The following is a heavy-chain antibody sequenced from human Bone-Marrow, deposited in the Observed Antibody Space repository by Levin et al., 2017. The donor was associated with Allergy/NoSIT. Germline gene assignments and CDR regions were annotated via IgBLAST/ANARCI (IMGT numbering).Heavy chain of an antibody. D-gene: IGHD6-6*01. CDR1: GYTFTGYY. V-gene: IGHV1-2*06. CDR3: AREVAARPLYFDY. CDR2: INPNSGGT. J-gene: IGHJ4*02. Sequence: ASVKVSCKASGYTFTGYYMHWVRQAPGQGLEWMGRINPNSGGTNYAQKFQGRVTMTRDTSISTAYMELSRLRSDDTAVYYCAREVAARPLYFDYWGQGTLVTVSS.